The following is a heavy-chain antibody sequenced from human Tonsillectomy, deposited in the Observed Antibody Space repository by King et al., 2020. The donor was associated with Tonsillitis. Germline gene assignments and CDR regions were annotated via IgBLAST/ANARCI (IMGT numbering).Heavy chain of an antibody. V-gene: IGHV1-18*04. J-gene: IGHJ5*02. D-gene: IGHD2-15*01. Sequence: QLVQSGAEVKKPGASVKVSCKASGYTFTSYGISWVRQAPGQGLEWMGWISAYNGNTNYAQKLQGRVTMTTDTSTSTAYMELRSLRSDDTAVYYCAGDSEDIVVVVAALGGGFDPWGQGTLVTVSS. CDR2: ISAYNGNT. CDR1: GYTFTSYG. CDR3: AGDSEDIVVVVAALGGGFDP.